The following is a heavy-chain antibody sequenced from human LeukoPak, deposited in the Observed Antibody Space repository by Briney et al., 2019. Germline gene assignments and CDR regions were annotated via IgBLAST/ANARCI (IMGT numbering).Heavy chain of an antibody. J-gene: IGHJ4*02. D-gene: IGHD3-10*01. CDR1: VGSISSSNW. Sequence: SGTLSLTCAVSVGSISSSNWWSWVPQPPGKGLEWIGEIYHSGSTNYNPSLKSRVTISVDKSKNQFSLKLSSVNAADTAVYYCARVIVMVRGVIQSHYFDYWGQGTLVTVSS. CDR3: ARVIVMVRGVIQSHYFDY. CDR2: IYHSGST. V-gene: IGHV4-4*02.